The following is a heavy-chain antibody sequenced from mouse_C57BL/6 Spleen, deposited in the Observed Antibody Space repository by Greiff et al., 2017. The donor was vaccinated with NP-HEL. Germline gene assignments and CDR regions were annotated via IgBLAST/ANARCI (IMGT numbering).Heavy chain of an antibody. D-gene: IGHD2-5*01. CDR1: GYAFSSYW. V-gene: IGHV1-80*01. CDR2: IYPGDGDT. J-gene: IGHJ4*01. CDR3: ARMDYSNYDAMDY. Sequence: VHLVESGAELVKPGASVKISCKASGYAFSSYWMNWVKQRPGKGLEWIGQIYPGDGDTNYNGKFKGKATLTADKSSSTAYMRLSSLTSEDSAVDFCARMDYSNYDAMDYWGQGTSVTVSS.